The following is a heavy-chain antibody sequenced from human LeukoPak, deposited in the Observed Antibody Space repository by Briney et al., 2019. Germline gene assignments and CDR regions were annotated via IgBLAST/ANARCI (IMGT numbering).Heavy chain of an antibody. J-gene: IGHJ5*02. V-gene: IGHV4-31*03. D-gene: IGHD3-3*01. CDR1: GGSTSSGDYY. CDR2: IYYSGST. Sequence: PSETLSLTCSVSGGSTSSGDYYWSWIRQHPGTGLEWIGYIYYSGSTYYNPSLKSRLTISIDTSKNQFSLKLSSVTAADTAVYYCARKTLGFGDRSNWFDPWGQGTLVTVSS. CDR3: ARKTLGFGDRSNWFDP.